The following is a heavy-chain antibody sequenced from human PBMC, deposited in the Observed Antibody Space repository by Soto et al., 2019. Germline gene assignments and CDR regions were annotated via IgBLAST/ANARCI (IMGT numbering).Heavy chain of an antibody. CDR1: GGTFSSYA. V-gene: IGHV1-69*12. Sequence: QVQLVQSGAEVKKPGSSVKVSCKASGGTFSSYAISWVRQAPGQGLEWMGGIIPIFGTANYAQKFQGRVTITADESTRTAYMELGSLRSAATAVYYCARDGMTTVTTSYSYYGMDVWCQWTTVTVSS. J-gene: IGHJ6*02. CDR3: ARDGMTTVTTSYSYYGMDV. D-gene: IGHD4-17*01. CDR2: IIPIFGTA.